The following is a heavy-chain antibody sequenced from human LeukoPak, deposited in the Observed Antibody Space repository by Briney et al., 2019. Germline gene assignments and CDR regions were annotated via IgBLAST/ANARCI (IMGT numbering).Heavy chain of an antibody. CDR1: GYTFTAYH. CDR2: INPNSGVT. V-gene: IGHV1-2*02. J-gene: IGHJ4*02. CDR3: ARRTKINTAMIDY. Sequence: GASVKVSCKASGYTFTAYHMHWVRQAPGQGLEWMGWINPNSGVTDYARKLQGRVTMTRDTSISTVYMELSRLRSDDTAVYYCARRTKINTAMIDYWGQGTLVTVSS. D-gene: IGHD5-18*01.